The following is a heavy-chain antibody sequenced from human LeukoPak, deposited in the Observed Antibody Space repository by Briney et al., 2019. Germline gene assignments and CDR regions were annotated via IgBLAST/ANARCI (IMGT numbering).Heavy chain of an antibody. D-gene: IGHD5-18*01. CDR3: ARVKVRGYSYGWDY. J-gene: IGHJ4*02. CDR2: IKGDGSEK. V-gene: IGHV3-7*01. CDR1: GFTFSTYW. Sequence: QPGGSLRLSCAASGFTFSTYWMSWVRQAPGKGLEWVANIKGDGSEKYYVDSVKGRFTISRDNAKNSLYLQMNSLRAEDTAVYYCARVKVRGYSYGWDYWGQGTLVTVSS.